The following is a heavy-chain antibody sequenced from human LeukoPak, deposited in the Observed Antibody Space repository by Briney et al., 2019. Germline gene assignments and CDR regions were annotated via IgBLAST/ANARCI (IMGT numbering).Heavy chain of an antibody. D-gene: IGHD6-19*01. CDR1: GYTFTGYF. Sequence: GASVKVSCKASGYTFTGYFMLWVRQAPGQGLEWMGWINPNSGGTNYAQKFQGRVTITRDTSASTAYMELSSLRSEDTAVYYCARPPGDSSGWSFDYWGQGTLVTVSS. CDR2: INPNSGGT. J-gene: IGHJ4*02. V-gene: IGHV1-2*02. CDR3: ARPPGDSSGWSFDY.